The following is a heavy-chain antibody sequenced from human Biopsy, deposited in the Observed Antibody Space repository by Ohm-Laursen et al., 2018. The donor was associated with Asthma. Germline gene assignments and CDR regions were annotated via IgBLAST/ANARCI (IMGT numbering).Heavy chain of an antibody. CDR3: AKITTDRQKANNWFDP. Sequence: SLRLSCAASGFAFNNSSMTWVRQAPGKRLEWVSSISASGVRTFYADSVKGRFTVSRDSSRNTLYLQLSTLRVEDTAVYFCAKITTDRQKANNWFDPWGQGNLVTVSS. CDR1: GFAFNNSS. D-gene: IGHD3-22*01. J-gene: IGHJ5*02. CDR2: ISASGVRT. V-gene: IGHV3-23*01.